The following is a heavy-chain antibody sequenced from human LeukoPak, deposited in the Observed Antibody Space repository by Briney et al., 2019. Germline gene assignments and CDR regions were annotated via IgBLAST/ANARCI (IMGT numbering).Heavy chain of an antibody. Sequence: PSETLSLTCTVSGGSISSSSYYWGWIRQPPGKGLEWIGSIYYSGSTYYNPSLKRRVTISVDTTKNQFSLKLSSVTAADTAVYYCARGRYSSGWLGGIGHFNWFDPWGQGTLVTVSS. D-gene: IGHD6-19*01. CDR1: GGSISSSSYY. V-gene: IGHV4-39*07. J-gene: IGHJ5*02. CDR3: ARGRYSSGWLGGIGHFNWFDP. CDR2: IYYSGST.